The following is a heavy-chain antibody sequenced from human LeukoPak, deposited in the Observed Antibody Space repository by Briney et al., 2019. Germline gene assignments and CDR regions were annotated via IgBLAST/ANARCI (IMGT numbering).Heavy chain of an antibody. J-gene: IGHJ4*02. D-gene: IGHD2-15*01. CDR3: AREYCSCGSCYSDY. V-gene: IGHV4-59*01. Sequence: PSETLSLTCTVSGGSISSYYWSWIRQPPGKGLEWIGYIYYSGSTNYNPSLKSRVTISVDTSKNQFSLKLSSVTAADTAVYYCAREYCSCGSCYSDYWGQGTLVTVSS. CDR2: IYYSGST. CDR1: GGSISSYY.